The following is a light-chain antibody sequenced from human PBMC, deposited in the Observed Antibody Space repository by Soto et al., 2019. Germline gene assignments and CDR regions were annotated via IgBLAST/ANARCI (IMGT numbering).Light chain of an antibody. CDR1: QSVSSSY. CDR2: GAS. CDR3: QQYGSSPHT. J-gene: IGKJ2*01. V-gene: IGKV3-20*01. Sequence: EIVLTQSPGTLSLSPGERATLSCRASQSVSSSYLAWYQHKPGQAPRLLIYGASSRATGIPDRFSGSGSGXXXXXXXXRLEPEDFAVYYCQQYGSSPHTFGQGTKLEIK.